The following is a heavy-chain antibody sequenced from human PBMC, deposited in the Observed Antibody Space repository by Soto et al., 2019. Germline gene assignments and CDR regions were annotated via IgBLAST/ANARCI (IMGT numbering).Heavy chain of an antibody. CDR3: ATDWVGATLFLPGHGKLRY. Sequence: QVQLVQSGAEVKKPGASVKVSCKVSGYTLTELSMHWVRQAPGKGLEWMCGVDPEDGETIYAQKFQCRVTMTEDTSTDTDYMELSSLRSEDTAVYYYATDWVGATLFLPGHGKLRYWGQGTLVTVSS. J-gene: IGHJ4*02. D-gene: IGHD1-26*01. V-gene: IGHV1-24*01. CDR1: GYTLTELS. CDR2: VDPEDGET.